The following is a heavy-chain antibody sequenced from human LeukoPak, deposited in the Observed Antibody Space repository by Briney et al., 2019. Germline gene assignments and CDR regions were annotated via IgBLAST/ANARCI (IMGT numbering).Heavy chain of an antibody. Sequence: GGSLRLSCAAPGVSFSSYAMNWVRQAPGKGLEWVSAISGSGGSTYYADSVKGRFTISRDNSKNTLYLQMNSLRAEDTAVYYCAKDQGSSWYPGGAFDIWGQGTLVSVSS. CDR3: AKDQGSSWYPGGAFDI. V-gene: IGHV3-23*01. J-gene: IGHJ3*02. D-gene: IGHD6-13*01. CDR2: ISGSGGST. CDR1: GVSFSSYA.